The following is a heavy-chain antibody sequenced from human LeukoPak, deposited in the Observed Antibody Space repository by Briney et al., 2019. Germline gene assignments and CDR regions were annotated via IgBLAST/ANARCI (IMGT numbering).Heavy chain of an antibody. CDR1: GFTFSDYY. CDR2: ISSSGSTI. V-gene: IGHV3-11*01. Sequence: GGSLRLSCAASGFTFSDYYMSWIRQAPGKGLEWVSYISSSGSTIYYADSVKGRFTISRDNAKNSLYLQMNGLRAEDTAVYYCARETPEALDYFDYWGQGTLVTVSS. CDR3: ARETPEALDYFDY. J-gene: IGHJ4*02. D-gene: IGHD3-16*01.